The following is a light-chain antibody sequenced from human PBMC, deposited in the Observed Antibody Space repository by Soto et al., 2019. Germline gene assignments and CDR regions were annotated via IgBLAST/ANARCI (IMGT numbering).Light chain of an antibody. V-gene: IGKV1-33*01. CDR2: DAS. J-gene: IGKJ2*03. CDR3: QPYDNLPR. Sequence: DIQMTQSPSSLSASVGDRVTITCQASQDISNYLNWYQQKPGKAPKLLIYDASNLETGVPSRFSGSGSGTDFTFTISSLQPEDIATYYCQPYDNLPRFGQGTKLEIK. CDR1: QDISNY.